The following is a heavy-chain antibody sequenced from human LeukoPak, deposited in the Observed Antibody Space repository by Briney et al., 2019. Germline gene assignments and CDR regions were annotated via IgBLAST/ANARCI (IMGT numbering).Heavy chain of an antibody. CDR1: GFSLSTGGVG. V-gene: IGHV2-5*01. Sequence: SGPTLVNPPQTLTLTCTFSGFSLSTGGVGVGWIRQPPGKALEWLALIYWNDDKRYRPSRKSRLTITKDTSKNQVVLTMTNMDPVDTATYYCAHVIPQQLVLYYWGQGTLVTVSS. CDR2: IYWNDDK. CDR3: AHVIPQQLVLYY. J-gene: IGHJ4*02. D-gene: IGHD6-13*01.